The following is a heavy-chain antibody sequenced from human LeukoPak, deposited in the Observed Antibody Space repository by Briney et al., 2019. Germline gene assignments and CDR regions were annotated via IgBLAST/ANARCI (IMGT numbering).Heavy chain of an antibody. CDR3: ARALNDFWSGYPDY. D-gene: IGHD3-3*01. CDR1: GYTFTSYY. Sequence: ASVKVSCKASGYTFTSYYMHWVRHAPGQGLEWMGIINPSGGSTSYAQKFQGRVTMTRDMSTSTVYMELSSLRSEDMAVYYCARALNDFWSGYPDYWGQGTLVTVSS. J-gene: IGHJ4*02. V-gene: IGHV1-46*01. CDR2: INPSGGST.